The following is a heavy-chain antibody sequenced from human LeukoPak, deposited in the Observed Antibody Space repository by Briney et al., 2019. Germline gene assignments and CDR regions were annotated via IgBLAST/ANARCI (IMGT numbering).Heavy chain of an antibody. D-gene: IGHD3-10*01. CDR3: AREIKHYYGSGSSPPFDY. CDR2: INHSGST. V-gene: IGHV4-34*01. J-gene: IGHJ4*02. CDR1: GGSFSGYY. Sequence: SETLSLTCAVYGGSFSGYYWSWIRQPPGKGLEWIGEINHSGSTNYNPSLKSRVTISVDTSKNQFSLKLSSVTAADTAVYYCAREIKHYYGSGSSPPFDYWGQGTLVTVSS.